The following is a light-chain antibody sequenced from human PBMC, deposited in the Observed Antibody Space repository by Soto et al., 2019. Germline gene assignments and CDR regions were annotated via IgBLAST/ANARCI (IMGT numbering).Light chain of an antibody. Sequence: VLTQSPGTLSLSPGERATLSCRAIQSVNNIYLAWDQHKRGQCHRLVIYDRSTRADGTPVRFSGSGFGTEFTLTIRSLQFEDFAVYYCQQRSNWPPITFGQGTRLEIK. V-gene: IGKV3D-20*02. CDR1: QSVNNIY. CDR3: QQRSNWPPIT. J-gene: IGKJ5*01. CDR2: DRS.